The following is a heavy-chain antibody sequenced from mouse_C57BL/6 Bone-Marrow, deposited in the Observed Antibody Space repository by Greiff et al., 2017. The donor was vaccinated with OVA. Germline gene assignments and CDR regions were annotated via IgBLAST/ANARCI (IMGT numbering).Heavy chain of an antibody. Sequence: QVQLKESGAELVRPGASVTLSCKASGYTFTDYEMHWVKQTPVHGLEWIGAIDPETGGTAYNQKFKGKAILTADKSSSTAYMELRSLTSEDSAVYYCTREGCVHWYVDVWGTGTTVTVSS. CDR2: IDPETGGT. J-gene: IGHJ1*03. V-gene: IGHV1-15*01. CDR1: GYTFTDYE. CDR3: TREGCVHWYVDV.